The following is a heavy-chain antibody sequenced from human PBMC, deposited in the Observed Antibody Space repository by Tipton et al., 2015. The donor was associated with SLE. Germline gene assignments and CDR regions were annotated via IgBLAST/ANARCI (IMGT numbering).Heavy chain of an antibody. Sequence: TLSLTCTVSGASISSGNYYWSWLRQPAGKELEWIGRIYSTGSTNFNPSFKSRLTILSEPSKNQLSLNLNSVIAADTAVYYCARTFIQGVLGYFDYWAQGTLVTVSS. CDR3: ARTFIQGVLGYFDY. CDR1: GASISSGNYY. J-gene: IGHJ4*02. CDR2: IYSTGST. V-gene: IGHV4-61*02. D-gene: IGHD3-10*01.